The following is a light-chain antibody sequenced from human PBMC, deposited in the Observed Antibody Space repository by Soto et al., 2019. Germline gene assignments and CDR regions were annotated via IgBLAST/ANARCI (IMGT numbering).Light chain of an antibody. CDR3: VQALQTPGT. CDR1: QSLLHSNGYNY. CDR2: LGS. J-gene: IGKJ5*01. V-gene: IGKV2-28*01. Sequence: DIVMTQSPLSLPVTPGDPSSISCSSSQSLLHSNGYNYLDWYLQKPGQSPQLLIYLGSNRASGVPDRFSGSGSGTDFTLKISRVEAEDVGVYYCVQALQTPGTFGQGTRLEIK.